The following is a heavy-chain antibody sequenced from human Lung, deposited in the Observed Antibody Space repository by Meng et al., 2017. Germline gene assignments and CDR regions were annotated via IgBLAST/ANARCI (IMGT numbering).Heavy chain of an antibody. D-gene: IGHD4-11*01. CDR2: INHSGST. CDR1: GGSFSDYY. V-gene: IGHV4-34*01. J-gene: IGHJ4*02. CDR3: ARGPTTMAHDFDY. Sequence: QGQLPQVGAGLLKPSETLSLTRVVSGGSFSDYYWSWIRQPPGKGLEWIGEINHSGSTNYNPSLESRATISVDTSQNNLSLKLSSVTAADSAVYYCARGPTTMAHDFDYWGQGTLVTVSS.